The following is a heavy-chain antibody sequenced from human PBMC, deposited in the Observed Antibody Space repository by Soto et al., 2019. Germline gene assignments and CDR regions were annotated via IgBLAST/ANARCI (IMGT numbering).Heavy chain of an antibody. CDR1: GGSISSYY. CDR2: IYYSGST. V-gene: IGHV4-59*08. Sequence: SETLSLTCTVSGGSISSYYWSWLRQAPGKGLEWIGYIYYSGSTNYNPSLKSRVTISVDTSKNQFSLKLSSVTAADTAVYYCASRLRFLEWSPIDYWGQGTLVTVSS. J-gene: IGHJ4*02. CDR3: ASRLRFLEWSPIDY. D-gene: IGHD3-3*01.